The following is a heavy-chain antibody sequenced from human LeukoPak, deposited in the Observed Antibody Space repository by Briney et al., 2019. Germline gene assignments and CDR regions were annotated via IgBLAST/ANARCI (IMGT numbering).Heavy chain of an antibody. Sequence: SETLSLTCAVYGGSFSGYYWSWIRQPPGKGLEWIGYIYYSGSTNYNPSLKSRVTISVDTSKNQFSLKLSSVTAADTAVYYCARHGRGVLTGYGSLDDAFDIWGQGTMVTVSS. D-gene: IGHD3-9*01. CDR3: ARHGRGVLTGYGSLDDAFDI. V-gene: IGHV4-59*08. J-gene: IGHJ3*02. CDR1: GGSFSGYY. CDR2: IYYSGST.